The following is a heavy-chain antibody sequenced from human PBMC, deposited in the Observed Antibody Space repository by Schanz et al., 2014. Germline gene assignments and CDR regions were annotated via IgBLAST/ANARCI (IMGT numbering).Heavy chain of an antibody. CDR1: GASISSDTYY. D-gene: IGHD1-26*01. J-gene: IGHJ5*02. CDR3: ARLGSPHCATSDCHHDWFGP. CDR2: SHYSGTT. Sequence: QLQLQESGPGLVKPSETLSLTCTVSGASISSDTYYWGWIRQPPGKGLEWIGSSHYSGTTYSNPSPXXXXXSPFATPKHHFPRTLCSGTAADTAVYYCARLGSPHCATSDCHHDWFGPWGQGTLVTVSS. V-gene: IGHV4-39*02.